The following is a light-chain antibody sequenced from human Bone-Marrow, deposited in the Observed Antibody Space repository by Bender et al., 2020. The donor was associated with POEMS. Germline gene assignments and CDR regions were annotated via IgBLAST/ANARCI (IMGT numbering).Light chain of an antibody. V-gene: IGLV2-8*01. Sequence: QSALTQPPSASGSPGQSVTVSCTGTSGDVGGYDFVSWYQHHPGKVPKLMIYEVSNRPSGVSNRFSGSKSGNTASLAISGLRADDEADYYCCSYTGSDSYVFGSGTEVTVL. CDR1: SGDVGGYDF. J-gene: IGLJ1*01. CDR3: CSYTGSDSYV. CDR2: EVS.